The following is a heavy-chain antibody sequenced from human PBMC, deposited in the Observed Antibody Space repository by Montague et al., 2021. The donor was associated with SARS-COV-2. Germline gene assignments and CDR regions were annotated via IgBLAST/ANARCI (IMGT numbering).Heavy chain of an antibody. D-gene: IGHD2/OR15-2a*01. V-gene: IGHV4-39*07. CDR3: ARDGGTENTLLGVGYFRGGFNWFDH. Sequence: SETLSLTCTVSGGSISSSGYYWGWIRQPPGKGLEWIGSIYYSGSTYYNPSLKSRVTISVDTSKNQFSLKLSSVTAADTAVYYCARDGGTENTLLGVGYFRGGFNWFDHWGQGTLVTVSS. CDR1: GGSISSSGYY. CDR2: IYYSGST. J-gene: IGHJ5*02.